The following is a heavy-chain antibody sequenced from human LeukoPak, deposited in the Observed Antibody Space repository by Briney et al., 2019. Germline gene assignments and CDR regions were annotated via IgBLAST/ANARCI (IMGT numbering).Heavy chain of an antibody. CDR3: ARLWYQLLLIWFGP. D-gene: IGHD2-2*01. J-gene: IGHJ5*02. CDR1: GDSISRSTYY. CDR2: ISYSGST. V-gene: IGHV4-39*01. Sequence: SETLSLTCTVSGDSISRSTYYWGWIRQPPGKGLEWIGSISYSGSTSYNPSLKSRVTISVDTSKNQFSLKLSSVTAADTAVYYCARLWYQLLLIWFGPWGLGTLVTVSS.